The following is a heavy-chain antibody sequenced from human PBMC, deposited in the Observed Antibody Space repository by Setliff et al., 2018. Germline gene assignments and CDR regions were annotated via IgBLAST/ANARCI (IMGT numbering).Heavy chain of an antibody. V-gene: IGHV3-7*01. J-gene: IGHJ4*02. D-gene: IGHD3-16*01. CDR2: IKQDGSEK. Sequence: GGSLSLSCAASGFTFSSYWMSWVRKAPGKGLEWVAKIKQDGSEKYYVDSVKGRFTISRDNANNSLYLQMNSLRAEDTAGYYCARDGGEYWGQGTLVTVSS. CDR3: ARDGGEY. CDR1: GFTFSSYW.